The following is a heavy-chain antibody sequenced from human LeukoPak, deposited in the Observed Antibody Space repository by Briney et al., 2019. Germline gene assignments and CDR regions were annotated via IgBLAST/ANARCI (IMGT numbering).Heavy chain of an antibody. CDR2: ISYDGSNK. CDR1: GFTFSSYA. CDR3: ARDAAVYYYMDV. V-gene: IGHV3-30-3*01. Sequence: PGGSLRLSCAASGFTFSSYAMHWVRQAPGKGLEWVAVISYDGSNKYYADSVKGRFTISRDNSKNTLYLQMNSLRAEDTAVYYCARDAAVYYYMDVWGKGTTVTVSS. J-gene: IGHJ6*03.